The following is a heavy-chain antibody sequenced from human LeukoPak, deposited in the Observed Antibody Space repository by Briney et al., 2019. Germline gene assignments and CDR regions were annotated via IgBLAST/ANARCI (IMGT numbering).Heavy chain of an antibody. CDR3: ARDGGWVGYGDY. Sequence: GGSLRLSCAASGFTFSSYAMHWVRQAPGKGLEWVAVISYDGSNKYYADSVKGRFTISRDNSKNTLYLQMNSLRAEDTAVYYCARDGGWVGYGDYWGQGTLVTVSS. J-gene: IGHJ4*02. CDR1: GFTFSSYA. D-gene: IGHD5-18*01. V-gene: IGHV3-30-3*01. CDR2: ISYDGSNK.